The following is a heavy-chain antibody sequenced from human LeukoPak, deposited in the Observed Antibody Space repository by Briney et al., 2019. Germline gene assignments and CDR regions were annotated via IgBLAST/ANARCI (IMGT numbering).Heavy chain of an antibody. CDR1: GFTFSSYE. CDR2: ISSSGTTT. CDR3: ARRPPL. Sequence: GGSLRLSCAASGFTFSSYEMNWVRQAPGKGLEWVSYISSSGTTTYYADSVKGRFTISRDNAKNSLYLQMNSLRVEDTAVYYCARRPPLWGGGTTVTVSS. J-gene: IGHJ6*04. V-gene: IGHV3-48*03.